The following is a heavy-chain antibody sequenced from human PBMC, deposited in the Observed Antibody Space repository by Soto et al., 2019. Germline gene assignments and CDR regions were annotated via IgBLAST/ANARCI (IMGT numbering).Heavy chain of an antibody. CDR1: GFTFNTFW. Sequence: GGSLRLSCAASGFTFNTFWMSWVRQSPGKGLEWVANIKHDGSETYYVDSVKGRFTISRDNAKNSLFLQMNTLRTEDTAVYYFARDFATHCSGSTCYPYDYWGEGALVTVSS. J-gene: IGHJ4*02. CDR3: ARDFATHCSGSTCYPYDY. D-gene: IGHD2-15*01. CDR2: IKHDGSET. V-gene: IGHV3-7*03.